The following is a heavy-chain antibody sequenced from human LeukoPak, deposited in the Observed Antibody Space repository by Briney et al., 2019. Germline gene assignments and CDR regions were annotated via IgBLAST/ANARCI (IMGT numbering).Heavy chain of an antibody. CDR1: GFTYNSYR. V-gene: IGHV3-48*01. CDR2: ISSGASTI. CDR3: ARHPGDY. J-gene: IGHJ4*02. Sequence: PGGSLRLSCAASGFTYNSYRMNWVRQAPGKGLEWVSYISSGASTIYYADSVKGRFTISRDNAKNSLYLQMNSLRVEDTAVYYCARHPGDYWGQGTLVTVSS.